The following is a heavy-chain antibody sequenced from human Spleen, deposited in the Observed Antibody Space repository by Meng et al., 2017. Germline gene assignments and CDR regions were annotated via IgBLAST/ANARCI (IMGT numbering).Heavy chain of an antibody. Sequence: QGQLQQWGAVLLKPAETLSLTGVVSGGAFSDYYWSWIRQPPGKGLEWIGEINHSGSTNYNPSLESRAPISVDTSQNNLSLKLSSVTAADSAVYYCARGPTTMAHDFDYWGQGTLVTVSS. CDR2: INHSGST. CDR1: GGAFSDYY. D-gene: IGHD4-11*01. J-gene: IGHJ4*02. V-gene: IGHV4-34*01. CDR3: ARGPTTMAHDFDY.